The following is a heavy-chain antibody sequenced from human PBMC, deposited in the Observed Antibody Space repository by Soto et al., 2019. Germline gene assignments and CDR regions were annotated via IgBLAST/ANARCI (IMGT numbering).Heavy chain of an antibody. Sequence: EVQLVQSGAEVKQPGDSLKISCKGPTYTLINNCIGWLGQMPGKGLEWMGIIYPGDSDTRYSPSFLGQGTISADKSINTVYLQWSSLKASDTATYFCARPSGDWNDGGRSSYYGLDVWGQGTTVTVSS. J-gene: IGHJ6*02. CDR2: IYPGDSDT. D-gene: IGHD1-1*01. V-gene: IGHV5-51*01. CDR3: ARPSGDWNDGGRSSYYGLDV. CDR1: TYTLINNC.